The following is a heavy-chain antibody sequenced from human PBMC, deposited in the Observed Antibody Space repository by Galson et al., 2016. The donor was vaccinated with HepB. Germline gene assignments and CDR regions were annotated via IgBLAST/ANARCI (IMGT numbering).Heavy chain of an antibody. Sequence: LSLTCNVSGGSISSGGYYWSWIRQHPGKGLEWIGYIHYSGSTFYNPSLKSRVSISVDTSKNQFSLRLSSVTAADTAVYYCATQASGWYYGAFDVWGQGTMVTVSS. CDR1: GGSISSGGYY. CDR2: IHYSGST. CDR3: ATQASGWYYGAFDV. V-gene: IGHV4-31*03. D-gene: IGHD6-19*01. J-gene: IGHJ3*01.